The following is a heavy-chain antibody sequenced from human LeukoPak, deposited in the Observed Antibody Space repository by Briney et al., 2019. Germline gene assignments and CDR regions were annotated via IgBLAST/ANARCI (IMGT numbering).Heavy chain of an antibody. J-gene: IGHJ5*02. V-gene: IGHV4-34*01. CDR3: ARHYGP. D-gene: IGHD3-16*01. Sequence: SETLSLTCAVYSGSFSDYYWSWIRLSPGKGLEWIGEINHSGNTHYSSALKSRVTISVDTSKNQFSLKLNSVTAADTAVYYCARHYGPWGQGTLVTVSS. CDR2: INHSGNT. CDR1: SGSFSDYY.